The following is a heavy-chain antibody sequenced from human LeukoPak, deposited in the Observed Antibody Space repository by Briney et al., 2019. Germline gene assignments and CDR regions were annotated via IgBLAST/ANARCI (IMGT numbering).Heavy chain of an antibody. CDR2: ISYDGSNK. D-gene: IGHD3-3*01. Sequence: PGGSLRLSCAASGFTFSGYAMHWVRQAPGKGLEWVAVISYDGSNKYYADSVKGRFTISRDNSKNTLYLQMNSLRAEDTAVYYCARVMVDYDFWSGYPYWGQGTLVTVSS. J-gene: IGHJ4*02. V-gene: IGHV3-30*01. CDR1: GFTFSGYA. CDR3: ARVMVDYDFWSGYPY.